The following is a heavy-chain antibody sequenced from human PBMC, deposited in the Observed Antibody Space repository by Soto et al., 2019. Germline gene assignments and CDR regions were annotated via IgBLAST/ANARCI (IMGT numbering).Heavy chain of an antibody. CDR1: GFSLTTDRVG. Sequence: QITLKESGPTLVKPTQTLTLTCTFSGFSLTTDRVGVGWIRQPPGEALVWLAVIYWDDSKTYRPSLESRLTITKDTSKNQVALTITSMDSLDTATYYCAHAYGGRSLYWGQGTLVTVSS. V-gene: IGHV2-5*02. D-gene: IGHD1-26*01. CDR3: AHAYGGRSLY. CDR2: IYWDDSK. J-gene: IGHJ4*02.